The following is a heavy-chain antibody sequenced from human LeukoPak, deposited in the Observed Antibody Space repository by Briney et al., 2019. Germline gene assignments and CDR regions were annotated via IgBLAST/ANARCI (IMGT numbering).Heavy chain of an antibody. D-gene: IGHD6-6*01. CDR1: GYTFTSYD. CDR2: MNPNSGNT. V-gene: IGHV1-8*01. CDR3: ARGTYSSSSFLEDWFDP. Sequence: GASVKVSCKASGYTFTSYDINWVRQATGQGLEWMGWMNPNSGNTGYVQKFQGRVTMTRNTSISTAYMELSSLRSEDTAVYYCARGTYSSSSFLEDWFDPWGQGTLVTVSS. J-gene: IGHJ5*02.